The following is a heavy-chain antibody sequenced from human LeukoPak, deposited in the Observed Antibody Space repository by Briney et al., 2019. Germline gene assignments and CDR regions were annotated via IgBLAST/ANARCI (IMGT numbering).Heavy chain of an antibody. D-gene: IGHD3-10*01. V-gene: IGHV3-30*18. Sequence: GGSLRLSCAASGFTFSSYGMHWVRQAPGKGLEWVAVISYDGSNKYYADSVKGRFTISRDNSKNTLYLQMNSLSAEDTAVYYCAKGRLWFGELLGFDPWGQGTLVAVSS. CDR3: AKGRLWFGELLGFDP. J-gene: IGHJ5*02. CDR1: GFTFSSYG. CDR2: ISYDGSNK.